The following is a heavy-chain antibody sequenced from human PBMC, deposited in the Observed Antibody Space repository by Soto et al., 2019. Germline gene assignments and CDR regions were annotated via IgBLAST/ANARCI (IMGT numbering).Heavy chain of an antibody. Sequence: QITLKESGPTLVKPTQTLTLTCTFSGFSLSRSGVGVGWIRQPPRKPLEWLAMIYWDDDDHYSPSLRSRLAVTKDTSKNQVVLTMTNMDPGDTATYYCAHTTHYYDSINYSYRRVFFFDYWGQGTLVTVSS. V-gene: IGHV2-5*02. J-gene: IGHJ4*02. CDR2: IYWDDDD. CDR3: AHTTHYYDSINYSYRRVFFFDY. D-gene: IGHD3-22*01. CDR1: GFSLSRSGVG.